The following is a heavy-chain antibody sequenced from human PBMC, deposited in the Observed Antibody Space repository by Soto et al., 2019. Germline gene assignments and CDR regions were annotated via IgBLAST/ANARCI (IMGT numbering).Heavy chain of an antibody. D-gene: IGHD3-10*01. CDR3: GRVGVGRWYFDL. V-gene: IGHV3-74*01. J-gene: IGHJ2*01. CDR2: INTDGSTI. CDR1: GFTFSSYW. Sequence: EVQLVESGGGLVQPGGSLRLSCAASGFTFSSYWMHWVRQAPGKGLVWVSRINTDGSTISYTDSVRGRFTISRDNAKSTLYLEMNSLRADYTAVYYSGRVGVGRWYFDLWGRGTVFTVCS.